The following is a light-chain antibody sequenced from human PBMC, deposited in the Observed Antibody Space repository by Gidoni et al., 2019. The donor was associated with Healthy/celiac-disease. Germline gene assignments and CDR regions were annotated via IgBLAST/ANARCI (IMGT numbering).Light chain of an antibody. CDR3: QQYDNVGIT. CDR2: DAS. Sequence: DIQMTQSPSSLSASVGDRVTITCQASQDISNYLNWYQQKPGKAPKLLIYDASNLETGVPSRFSGSGSGTDFTFTISSLQPEDIATYYCQQYDNVGITFGQGTRLEIK. CDR1: QDISNY. V-gene: IGKV1-33*01. J-gene: IGKJ5*01.